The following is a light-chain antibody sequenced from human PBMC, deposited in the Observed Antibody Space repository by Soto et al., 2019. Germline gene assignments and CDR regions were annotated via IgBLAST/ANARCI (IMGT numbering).Light chain of an antibody. V-gene: IGKV1-5*03. CDR1: QSISSW. Sequence: DIQMTQSPSTLSASVGDRLTITCRASQSISSWLAWYQQKPGKAPKILIYKASSLESGVPSRFSGSASGTEFTLTISSLQPDDFATYYCQQYNTYPWTFGQGTKVEVK. CDR3: QQYNTYPWT. J-gene: IGKJ1*01. CDR2: KAS.